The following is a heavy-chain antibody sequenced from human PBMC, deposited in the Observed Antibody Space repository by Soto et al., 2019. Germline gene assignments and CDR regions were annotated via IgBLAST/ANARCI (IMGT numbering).Heavy chain of an antibody. V-gene: IGHV3-23*01. D-gene: IGHD3-22*01. J-gene: IGHJ4*02. CDR1: GFTFNNYA. Sequence: GGSLRLSCAASGFTFNNYAMSWVRQAPGKGLEWVSTISGSGDTTHYADSVKGQVTISVDKSINTAYLQWSSLKASDTAMYYCARRPWLSGYYDYWGQGTLVTVSS. CDR3: ARRPWLSGYYDY. CDR2: ISGSGDTT.